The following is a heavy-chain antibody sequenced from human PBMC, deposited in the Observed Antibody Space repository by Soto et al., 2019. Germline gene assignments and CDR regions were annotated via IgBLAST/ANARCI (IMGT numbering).Heavy chain of an antibody. Sequence: PPETLGISCIVSAGYISSSSYYRGWIRQPPGKGLEWIGSIYYSGSTYYNPSLKSRVTISVDTSKNQFSLNLSSVTAADTAVYYCPSHSMVRAAFNWFDPWGQGTLVTVSS. CDR2: IYYSGST. CDR1: AGYISSSSYY. V-gene: IGHV4-39*01. CDR3: PSHSMVRAAFNWFDP. J-gene: IGHJ5*02. D-gene: IGHD3-10*01.